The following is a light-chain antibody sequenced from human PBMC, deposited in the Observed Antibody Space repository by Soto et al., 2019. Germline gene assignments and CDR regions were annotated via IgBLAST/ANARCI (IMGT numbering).Light chain of an antibody. V-gene: IGKV1-5*01. J-gene: IGKJ4*01. CDR2: DAY. CDR3: QQYESYSPLT. CDR1: QSISSW. Sequence: DIQMTHSPSTLSASVGDRVTITCLASQSISSWLAWYQQKPGKAPKLLIYDAYSLESGVPSRFSGRRSGTEFTLTIAGLQPEDFATYYCQQYESYSPLTFGGGTKVDI.